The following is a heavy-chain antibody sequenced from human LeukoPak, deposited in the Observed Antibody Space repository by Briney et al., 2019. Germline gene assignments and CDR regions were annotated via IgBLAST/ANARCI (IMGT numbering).Heavy chain of an antibody. CDR2: IYYSGST. J-gene: IGHJ4*02. D-gene: IGHD6-19*01. Sequence: SETLSLTCTVSGGSISSSSYSWGWIRQPPGKGLEWIGTIYYSGSTYYNPSLKSRVTISVDTSKNQFSQKLSSVTAADTAVYYCARGRVAGRFFDYWGQGTLVTVSS. CDR1: GGSISSSSYS. CDR3: ARGRVAGRFFDY. V-gene: IGHV4-39*01.